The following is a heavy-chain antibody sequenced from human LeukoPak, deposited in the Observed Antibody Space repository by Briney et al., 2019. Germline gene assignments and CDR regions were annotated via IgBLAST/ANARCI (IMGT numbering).Heavy chain of an antibody. V-gene: IGHV3-23*01. D-gene: IGHD3-22*01. J-gene: IGHJ4*02. CDR3: AKYSHDSSGSYDY. CDR2: ISGSGGRT. CDR1: GFTFSSYG. Sequence: GGSLRLSCAASGFTFSSYGMSWVRQAPGKGLEWVSAISGSGGRTYYADSVKGRFTISRDNSKNTLYLQMNSLRAEDTAVYYCAKYSHDSSGSYDYWGQGTLVTVSS.